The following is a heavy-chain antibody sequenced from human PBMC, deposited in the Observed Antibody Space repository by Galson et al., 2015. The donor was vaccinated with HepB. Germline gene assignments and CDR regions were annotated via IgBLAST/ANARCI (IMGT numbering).Heavy chain of an antibody. D-gene: IGHD3-9*01. CDR2: INHSGST. Sequence: ETLSLTCAVYGGSFSGYYWSWIRQPPGKGLEWIGEINHSGSTNYNPSLKSRVTISVDTSKNQFSLKLSSVTTADTAVYYCARVKADILTGYGAIRGYYYYYLDGWGKGTTVTVSS. V-gene: IGHV4-34*01. J-gene: IGHJ6*03. CDR3: ARVKADILTGYGAIRGYYYYYLDG. CDR1: GGSFSGYY.